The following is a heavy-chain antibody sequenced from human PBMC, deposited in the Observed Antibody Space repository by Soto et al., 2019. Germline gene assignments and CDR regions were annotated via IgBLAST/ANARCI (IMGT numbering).Heavy chain of an antibody. Sequence: PSETLSLTCTVSGGSISSGGYYWSWIRQHPGKGLEWVGYIYFTGTTYYNPSLTSRLTISLDTAESQFSLSLSSVTAADTAVYYCARGNYYYDNTGYYRGGVFDYWGQGALVTVSS. CDR1: GGSISSGGYY. J-gene: IGHJ4*02. CDR2: IYFTGTT. D-gene: IGHD3-22*01. CDR3: ARGNYYYDNTGYYRGGVFDY. V-gene: IGHV4-31*03.